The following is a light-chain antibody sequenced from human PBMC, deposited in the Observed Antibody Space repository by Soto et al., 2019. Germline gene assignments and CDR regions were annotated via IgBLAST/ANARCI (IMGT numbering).Light chain of an antibody. CDR3: QHYNSYSGDT. J-gene: IGKJ4*01. V-gene: IGKV1-5*03. CDR1: QRISSW. CDR2: KAS. Sequence: DIQMTQSPSTLSASVGDRVTITCRASQRISSWLAWYQQKPGKAPKLLISKASTLESGVPSRFSGSGAGTEFTLTITSLQPDDFATYYCQHYNSYSGDTFGGGTKVEI.